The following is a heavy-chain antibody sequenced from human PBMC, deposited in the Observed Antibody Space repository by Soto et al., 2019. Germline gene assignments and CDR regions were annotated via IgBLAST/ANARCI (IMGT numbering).Heavy chain of an antibody. J-gene: IGHJ4*02. V-gene: IGHV1-46*01. CDR3: ARNHYDFWSGYYLDY. CDR2: INPSGGST. CDR1: GYTFTSYY. D-gene: IGHD3-3*01. Sequence: GASVKVSCKASGYTFTSYYMHWVRQAPGQGLEWMGIINPSGGSTSYAQKFQGRVTMTRDTSISTAYMELSSLRSDDTAVYYCARNHYDFWSGYYLDYWGQGTLVTVSS.